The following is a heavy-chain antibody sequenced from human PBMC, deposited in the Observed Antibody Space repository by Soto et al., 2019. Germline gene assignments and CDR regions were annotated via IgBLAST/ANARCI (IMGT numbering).Heavy chain of an antibody. V-gene: IGHV3-53*01. Sequence: ESGGGLIQPGGSLRLSCAASGFTVSSNYMSWVRQAPGKGLEWVSVIYSGGTTFYADSVKGRFTISRDNSKNTLYLQMNSLRAEDTAVYYCAREGFCSGGSCFSDYWGQGTLVTVSS. CDR1: GFTVSSNY. CDR2: IYSGGTT. D-gene: IGHD2-15*01. J-gene: IGHJ4*02. CDR3: AREGFCSGGSCFSDY.